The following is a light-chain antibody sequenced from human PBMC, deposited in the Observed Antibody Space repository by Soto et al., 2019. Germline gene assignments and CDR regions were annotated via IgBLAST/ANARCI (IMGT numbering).Light chain of an antibody. Sequence: DIQMTQSPSTVSASVGDRVTITCRASQSINTWLAWYQQKPGKAPRVLIYDASSLQSGVPSRLSGSGSGTESTLTINSLEPDAFATYYCQQYDGHFGQGTKLEIK. CDR2: DAS. V-gene: IGKV1-5*01. J-gene: IGKJ2*01. CDR3: QQYDGH. CDR1: QSINTW.